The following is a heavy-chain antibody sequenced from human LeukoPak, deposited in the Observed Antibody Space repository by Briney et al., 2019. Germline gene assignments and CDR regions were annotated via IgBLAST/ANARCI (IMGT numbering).Heavy chain of an antibody. V-gene: IGHV3-74*01. J-gene: IGHJ4*02. CDR2: SNEDGSTT. Sequence: GSLKLSCAASGFTFSSNWMHWVRQAPGKGLVWVSRSNEDGSTTNYADSVKGRFTISRDNAKNTLYLQMNSLTAEDTAVYYCVRDLGGRSGHWGQGTLVTVSS. CDR3: VRDLGGRSGH. CDR1: GFTFSSNW. D-gene: IGHD1-26*01.